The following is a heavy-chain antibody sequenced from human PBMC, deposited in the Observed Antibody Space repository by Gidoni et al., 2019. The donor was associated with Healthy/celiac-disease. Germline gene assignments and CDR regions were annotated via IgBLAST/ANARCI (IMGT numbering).Heavy chain of an antibody. CDR2: INSDGSIT. CDR3: ARDRMIQRTNDAFDI. CDR1: GFTFSSYW. V-gene: IGHV3-74*01. Sequence: EVQLVESGGGLVQPGGSLRLSCAASGFTFSSYWMHWVRQAPGKGLMWVSRINSDGSITSYADSVRGRFTISRDNAKNTLYVQMNSLRAEDTAVYYCARDRMIQRTNDAFDIWGQGTMVTVSS. D-gene: IGHD2-8*01. J-gene: IGHJ3*02.